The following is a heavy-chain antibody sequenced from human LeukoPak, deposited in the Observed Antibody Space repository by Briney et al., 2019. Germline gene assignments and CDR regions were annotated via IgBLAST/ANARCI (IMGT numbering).Heavy chain of an antibody. CDR1: GFKFNNFA. J-gene: IGHJ5*02. CDR2: ISGAGGSS. D-gene: IGHD6-19*01. Sequence: GGSLRLSCAASGFKFNNFAMSWVRQAPGKGLKWVSSISGAGGSSNSADSVKGRFTISRDNSNNTLSLQMSSLRAEDTAVYYCAREVVAVAGSRRFDPWGQGTLVTVSS. V-gene: IGHV3-23*01. CDR3: AREVVAVAGSRRFDP.